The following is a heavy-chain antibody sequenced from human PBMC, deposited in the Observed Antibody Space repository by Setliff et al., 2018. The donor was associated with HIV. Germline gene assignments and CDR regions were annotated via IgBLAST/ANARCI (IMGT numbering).Heavy chain of an antibody. CDR1: GFTFSSYA. Sequence: GGSLRLSCVASGFTFSSYAMSWVRQAPGKGLEWVSAISGSGGSTYYADSVKGRFTISRDNSKNTLYLQMNSLRAEDTAVYYCAEAGFYDSSGFLVDYWGQGTLVTVSS. V-gene: IGHV3-23*01. D-gene: IGHD3-22*01. J-gene: IGHJ4*02. CDR2: ISGSGGST. CDR3: AEAGFYDSSGFLVDY.